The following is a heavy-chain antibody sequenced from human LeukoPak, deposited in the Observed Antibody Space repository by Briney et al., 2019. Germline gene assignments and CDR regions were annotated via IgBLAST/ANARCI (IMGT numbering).Heavy chain of an antibody. Sequence: GGSLRLSCAASGFTLSSYWMTWVRQAPGKGLEWVASIKEDGSDKSYVGSVKGRFTISRDSATNSLSLQMSSLRAEDTAVYYCAKGGGRFEDWGQGTLVTVSS. V-gene: IGHV3-7*05. J-gene: IGHJ4*02. CDR1: GFTLSSYW. D-gene: IGHD2-15*01. CDR2: IKEDGSDK. CDR3: AKGGGRFED.